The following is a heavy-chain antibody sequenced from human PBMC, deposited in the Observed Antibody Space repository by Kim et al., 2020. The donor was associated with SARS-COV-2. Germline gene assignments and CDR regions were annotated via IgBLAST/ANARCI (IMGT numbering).Heavy chain of an antibody. CDR1: GFTFSDYY. CDR3: ARDCIERWLQSWSYYYYGTAV. Sequence: GGSLRLSCAASGFTFSDYYMSWIRQAPGKGLEWVSYISSSGSTIYYADSVKGRFTISRDNAKNSLYLQMNSLRAEDTAVDYCARDCIERWLQSWSYYYYGTAVWGQGTTVAVSS. CDR2: ISSSGSTI. D-gene: IGHD5-12*01. V-gene: IGHV3-11*01. J-gene: IGHJ6*02.